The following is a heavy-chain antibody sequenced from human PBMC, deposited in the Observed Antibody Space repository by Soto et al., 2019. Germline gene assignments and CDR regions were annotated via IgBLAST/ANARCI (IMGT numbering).Heavy chain of an antibody. CDR1: GGTFRTYG. D-gene: IGHD2-15*01. CDR2: IVPAYGKA. V-gene: IGHV1-69*06. Sequence: QVQLEQSGAEVKKAGSSVKVSCKTSGGTFRTYGINWLRQAPGHGLEWMGGIVPAYGKADYAQAFQGRVTITADKSTSTAYMELSSLRSEDTAVYYCARSVGVVALYYGMDVWGQGTTVSVSS. J-gene: IGHJ6*02. CDR3: ARSVGVVALYYGMDV.